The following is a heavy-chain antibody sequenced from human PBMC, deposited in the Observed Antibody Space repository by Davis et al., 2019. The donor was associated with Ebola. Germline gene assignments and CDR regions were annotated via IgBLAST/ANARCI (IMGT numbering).Heavy chain of an antibody. V-gene: IGHV3-30*03. D-gene: IGHD3-10*01. CDR1: VITFSSYA. CDR2: ISYDGSNK. Sequence: GGSLRLSCTDSVITFSSYAMTWVRQAPGKGLEWMAVISYDGSNKYYADPVKGRFTISRDNSQNTLYLHMNSLRADDTAVYYCARGFRRVDYWGQGTLVTVSS. CDR3: ARGFRRVDY. J-gene: IGHJ4*02.